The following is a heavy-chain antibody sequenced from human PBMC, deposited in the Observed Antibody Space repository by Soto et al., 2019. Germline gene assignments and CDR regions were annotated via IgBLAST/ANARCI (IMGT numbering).Heavy chain of an antibody. Sequence: EVQLLESGGGLVQPGGSLRLTCAASGLSLSSDAVSWVRQAPGKGLEWVSSLSSSGDRTYYADSVKGRFTISRDYSKDTLYLQMNSLRAEDTAVYYCAKAPRTYDFPYYFDSWGQGTLVTVSS. D-gene: IGHD3-22*01. J-gene: IGHJ4*02. V-gene: IGHV3-23*01. CDR2: LSSSGDRT. CDR3: AKAPRTYDFPYYFDS. CDR1: GLSLSSDA.